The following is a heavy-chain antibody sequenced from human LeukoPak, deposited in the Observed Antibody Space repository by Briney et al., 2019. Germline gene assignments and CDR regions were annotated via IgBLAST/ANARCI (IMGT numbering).Heavy chain of an antibody. CDR2: INHSGST. Sequence: SETLSLTCAVYGGSFSGYYWSWIRQPPGKGLEWIGEINHSGSTNYNPSLKSRVTISVDASKNQFSLKLSSVTAADTAVYYCARNYGSGSLNFDYWGQGTLVTVSS. V-gene: IGHV4-34*01. CDR3: ARNYGSGSLNFDY. J-gene: IGHJ4*02. CDR1: GGSFSGYY. D-gene: IGHD3-10*01.